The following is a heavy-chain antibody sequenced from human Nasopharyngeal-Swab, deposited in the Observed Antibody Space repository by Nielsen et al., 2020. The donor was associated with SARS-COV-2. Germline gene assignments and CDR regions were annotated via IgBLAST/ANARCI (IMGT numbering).Heavy chain of an antibody. D-gene: IGHD3-22*01. CDR1: GFTFDDYA. Sequence: GGSLRLSCAASGFTFDDYAMHWVWQAPGKGLEWVSGISWNSGSNGYADSVKGRFTISRDNAKNSLYLQMNSLRAEDTALYYCAKDNNPYYYDSSGYAFDIWGQGTMVTVSS. CDR2: ISWNSGSN. V-gene: IGHV3-9*01. CDR3: AKDNNPYYYDSSGYAFDI. J-gene: IGHJ3*02.